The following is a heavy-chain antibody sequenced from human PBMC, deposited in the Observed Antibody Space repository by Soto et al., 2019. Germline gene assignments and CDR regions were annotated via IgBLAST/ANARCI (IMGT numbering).Heavy chain of an antibody. V-gene: IGHV3-30*18. J-gene: IGHJ3*02. CDR2: ISYDGSNK. CDR1: GFTFSSYG. Sequence: QVQLVESGGGVVQPGRSLRLSCAASGFTFSSYGMHWVRQAPGKGLEWVAVISYDGSNKYYADSVKGRFTISRDNSKNPLYLQMNSLRAEDTAVYYCAKEYYLDPDAFDIWGQGTMVTVSS. D-gene: IGHD3-10*01. CDR3: AKEYYLDPDAFDI.